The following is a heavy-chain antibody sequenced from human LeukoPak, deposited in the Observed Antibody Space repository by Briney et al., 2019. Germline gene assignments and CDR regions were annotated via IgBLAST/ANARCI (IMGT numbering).Heavy chain of an antibody. CDR1: GFTFSSYS. Sequence: GGSLRLSCAASGFTFSSYSMNWVRQAPGKGLEWVSSISSSSSYIYYADSVKGRFTISRDNAKNSLYLQMNSLRAEDTAVYYRARDLGRNWNDVPLLGVAPGYWGQGTLVTVSS. V-gene: IGHV3-21*01. J-gene: IGHJ4*02. D-gene: IGHD1-1*01. CDR3: ARDLGRNWNDVPLLGVAPGY. CDR2: ISSSSSYI.